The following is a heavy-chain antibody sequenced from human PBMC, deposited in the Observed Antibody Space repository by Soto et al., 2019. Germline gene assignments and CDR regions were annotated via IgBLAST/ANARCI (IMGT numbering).Heavy chain of an antibody. CDR1: GSTFSTYD. J-gene: IGHJ3*01. CDR2: AGTSDDT. CDR3: AKERITTVTWDGLDV. D-gene: IGHD4-17*01. V-gene: IGHV3-13*01. Sequence: EVRLVQSGGGLVQPGGSLRLTCVASGSTFSTYDMNWVRQVPGKGLEWVAGAGTSDDTYYADSVRGRFTISREDAKNSLYLQMNSLRAEDTAIYYCAKERITTVTWDGLDVWGQGTAVTVSS.